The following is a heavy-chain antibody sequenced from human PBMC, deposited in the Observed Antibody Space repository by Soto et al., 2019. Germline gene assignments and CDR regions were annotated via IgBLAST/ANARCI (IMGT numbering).Heavy chain of an antibody. CDR3: ARVRYYDSSGYSYGMDV. CDR2: IYYSGST. Sequence: SETLSLTCSVSGGSMSEYFWSWIRQSPGKGLEWIGYIYYSGSTYYNPSLKSRVTISVDTSKNQFSLKLSSVTAADTAVYYCARVRYYDSSGYSYGMDVWGQGTTVTVS. V-gene: IGHV4-30-4*01. D-gene: IGHD3-22*01. CDR1: GGSMSEYF. J-gene: IGHJ6*02.